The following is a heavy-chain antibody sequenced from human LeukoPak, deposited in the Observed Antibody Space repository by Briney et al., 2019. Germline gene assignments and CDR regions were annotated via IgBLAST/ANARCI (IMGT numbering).Heavy chain of an antibody. V-gene: IGHV4-59*11. CDR1: DDSFSSHY. CDR3: ARDLVTVTKGFDI. J-gene: IGHJ3*02. Sequence: PSETLSVTCAVSDDSFSSHYWTWIRQPPGKGLEWIGYISYIGSTNYNPSLKRRVTISIDTSKNQFSLKLSSVTAADTAVYYCARDLVTVTKGFDIWGQGTMVSVSS. CDR2: ISYIGST. D-gene: IGHD4-17*01.